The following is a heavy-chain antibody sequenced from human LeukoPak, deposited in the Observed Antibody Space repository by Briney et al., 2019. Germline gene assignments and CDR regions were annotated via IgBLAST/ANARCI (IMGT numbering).Heavy chain of an antibody. CDR3: ARDQGGYCSGGSCYSHAFDI. Sequence: SVEVSCKASGGTFSSYAISWVRQAPGQGLEWMGGIIPIFGTANYAQKFQGRVTITADKSTSTAYMELSSLRSEDTAVYYCARDQGGYCSGGSCYSHAFDIWGQGTMVTVSS. CDR2: IIPIFGTA. J-gene: IGHJ3*02. D-gene: IGHD2-15*01. CDR1: GGTFSSYA. V-gene: IGHV1-69*06.